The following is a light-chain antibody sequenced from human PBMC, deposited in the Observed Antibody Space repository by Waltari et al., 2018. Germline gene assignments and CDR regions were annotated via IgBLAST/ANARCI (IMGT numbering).Light chain of an antibody. J-gene: IGLJ3*02. Sequence: QSVLTQPPSVSGAPGQSLTIPCTGTSSNLADGYDVHWYQQFPGTAPKLLIYSNNNRPSGVPGRFSASKSGTSASLAITGLQAEDEADYYCQSYDKLLSGSLFGGGTKLTV. CDR3: QSYDKLLSGSL. CDR2: SNN. CDR1: SSNLADGYD. V-gene: IGLV1-40*01.